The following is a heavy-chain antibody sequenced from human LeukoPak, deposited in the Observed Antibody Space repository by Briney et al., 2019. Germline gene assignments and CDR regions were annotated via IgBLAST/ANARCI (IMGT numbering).Heavy chain of an antibody. CDR1: GFIFTRYT. V-gene: IGHV3-48*02. CDR2: ISASSGRI. J-gene: IGHJ3*01. Sequence: GGSLRLSCAASGFIFTRYTMNWVRQAPGKGLEWVSWISYISASSGRISYAGSVKGRFIISRDNAKNSLYLQMNSLRDEDTGVYYCVRDEDYAFDVWGRGTLVTVSS. CDR3: VRDEDYAFDV. D-gene: IGHD3/OR15-3a*01.